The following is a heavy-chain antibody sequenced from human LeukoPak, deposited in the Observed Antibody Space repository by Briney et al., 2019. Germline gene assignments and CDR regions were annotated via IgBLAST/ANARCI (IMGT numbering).Heavy chain of an antibody. CDR2: THSSGSA. J-gene: IGHJ4*02. V-gene: IGHV4-59*08. Sequence: SETLSLTCSVAGGSISSFYWGWIRQPPGKGVEWIGHTHSSGSANYNPSLRGRVTISVDASKNQFSLKLSSMTAADTAVYYCARHGRSYDYVWGSYRSHFDYWGQGTLVTVSS. D-gene: IGHD3-16*02. CDR3: ARHGRSYDYVWGSYRSHFDY. CDR1: GGSISSFY.